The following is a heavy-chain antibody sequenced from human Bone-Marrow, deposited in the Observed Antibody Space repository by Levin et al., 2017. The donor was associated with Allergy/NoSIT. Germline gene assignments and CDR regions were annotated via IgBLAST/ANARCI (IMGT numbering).Heavy chain of an antibody. CDR2: ISWDASTT. D-gene: IGHD6-19*01. J-gene: IGHJ4*02. Sequence: GESLKISCAASGFTFNDYTMHWVRQAPQRGLEWVSLISWDASTTYYADSLRGRITILRDNSKNALYLQMNSLTTEDTALYYCAKDLSPRIAVTGNIEYWGQGTLVTVSS. CDR1: GFTFNDYT. CDR3: AKDLSPRIAVTGNIEY. V-gene: IGHV3-43*01.